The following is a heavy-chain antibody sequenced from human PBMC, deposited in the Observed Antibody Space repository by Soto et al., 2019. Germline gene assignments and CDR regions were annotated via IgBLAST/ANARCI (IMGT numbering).Heavy chain of an antibody. D-gene: IGHD1-26*01. CDR3: VSDGGVLQWELSH. V-gene: IGHV4-4*02. Sequence: LSLTCAGSGDSISSSNWWNWVGQPPGKGLVWTGEIYHTGPPNYNPSVNSRATISVDKSKNHFSLSLTSVTAADTAVLYCVSDGGVLQWELSHWGPGTLVTVS. CDR2: IYHTGPP. CDR1: GDSISSSNW. J-gene: IGHJ4*02.